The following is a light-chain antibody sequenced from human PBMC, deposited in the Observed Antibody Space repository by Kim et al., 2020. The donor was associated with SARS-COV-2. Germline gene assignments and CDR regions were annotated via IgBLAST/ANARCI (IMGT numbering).Light chain of an antibody. J-gene: IGKJ2*01. V-gene: IGKV1-5*03. CDR1: QSISSW. CDR3: QQYNTYAWT. Sequence: DIQMTQSPSTLSASVGDRVTITCRASQSISSWLAWYQQKPGKAPKVLIYKASSLESGVPTRFSGSGSGTDFTLTISSLQPDDFATYYCQQYNTYAWTFGQGTKLEIK. CDR2: KAS.